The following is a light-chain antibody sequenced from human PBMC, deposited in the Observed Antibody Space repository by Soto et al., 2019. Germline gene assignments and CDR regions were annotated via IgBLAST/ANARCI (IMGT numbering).Light chain of an antibody. J-gene: IGKJ5*01. V-gene: IGKV1-39*01. CDR1: QSISTY. Sequence: DFQMTQSPSSLFASVGDRVTITCRASQSISTYLNWYQQRPGKAPRLVIYAASSLQSGVPSRFSGSGSGTDFTLTISSLQPEDFATYYCQRSYRSISFGQGTRLEMK. CDR2: AAS. CDR3: QRSYRSIS.